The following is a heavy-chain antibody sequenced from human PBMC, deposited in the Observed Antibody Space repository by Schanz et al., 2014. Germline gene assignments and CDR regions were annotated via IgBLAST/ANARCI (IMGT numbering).Heavy chain of an antibody. CDR2: MYINSGST. D-gene: IGHD5-12*01. V-gene: IGHV3-NL1*01. CDR1: GFTFSSYG. CDR3: ARDGGRDGYNLAFDV. J-gene: IGHJ3*01. Sequence: VQLVESGGGLVQPGGSLRLSCAASGFTFSSYGMHWVRQAPGKGLEWVSSMYINSGSTQYADSVKGRFIISRDSSKNTLFLQMNSLRAEDTAVYFCARDGGRDGYNLAFDVWGQGTLVTVSS.